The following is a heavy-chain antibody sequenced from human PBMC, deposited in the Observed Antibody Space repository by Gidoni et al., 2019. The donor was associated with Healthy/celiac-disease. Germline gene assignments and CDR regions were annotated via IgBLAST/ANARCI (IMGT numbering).Heavy chain of an antibody. CDR1: GFPFSSYW. CDR2: IKQDGSEK. V-gene: IGHV3-7*01. J-gene: IGHJ4*02. Sequence: EVQLVESGGGLVQPGGSLRLSCAASGFPFSSYWMSWVRQAPGKGLEWVANIKQDGSEKYYVDSVKGRFTISRDNAKNSLYLQMNSLRAEDTAVYYCAREPTTVTTFDYWGQGTLVTVSS. CDR3: AREPTTVTTFDY. D-gene: IGHD4-17*01.